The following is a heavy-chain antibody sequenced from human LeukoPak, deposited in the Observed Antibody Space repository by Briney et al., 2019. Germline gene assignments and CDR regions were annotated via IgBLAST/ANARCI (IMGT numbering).Heavy chain of an antibody. V-gene: IGHV3-23*01. CDR1: GFTFSSYD. Sequence: PGGSLRLSCAASGFTFSSYDMSWVRQAPGKGLEWFSSISLSTDGTTYADSVKGRFTISTDNAKKTIYLQMDSLRVEDTAIYYCAKALTRWAFDIWGQGTMVTVSS. CDR2: ISLSTDGT. D-gene: IGHD3-16*01. CDR3: AKALTRWAFDI. J-gene: IGHJ3*02.